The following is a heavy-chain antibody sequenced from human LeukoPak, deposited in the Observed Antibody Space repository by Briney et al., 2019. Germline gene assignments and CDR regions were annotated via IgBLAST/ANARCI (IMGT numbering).Heavy chain of an antibody. Sequence: GGSLGLSCAASGLTFSLYAMTWVRQAPGKGLEWVSTVSGSGGSTYYADSVKGRFTVSRDNSKNTLYLQMNSLRAEDTAAYYCAKANSESYGYNWFDPWGQGTLVTVST. CDR3: AKANSESYGYNWFDP. V-gene: IGHV3-23*01. CDR2: VSGSGGST. D-gene: IGHD1-26*01. J-gene: IGHJ5*02. CDR1: GLTFSLYA.